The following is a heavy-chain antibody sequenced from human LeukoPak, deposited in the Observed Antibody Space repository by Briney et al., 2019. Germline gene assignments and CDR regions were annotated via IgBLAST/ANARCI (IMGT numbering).Heavy chain of an antibody. CDR3: ARQSYADVRYYSDY. CDR2: ISGSGGST. J-gene: IGHJ4*02. D-gene: IGHD2-2*01. V-gene: IGHV3-23*01. Sequence: GGSLRLSCAASGFTFSSYAMSWVRQAPGRGLEWVSGISGSGGSTYYADSVKGRFTISRDNSKNTLYLQMKSPRVENTAIYYCARQSYADVRYYSDYWGQGTLVTVSS. CDR1: GFTFSSYA.